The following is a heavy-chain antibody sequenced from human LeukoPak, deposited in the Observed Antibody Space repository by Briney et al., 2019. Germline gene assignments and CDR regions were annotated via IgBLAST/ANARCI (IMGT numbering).Heavy chain of an antibody. V-gene: IGHV4-30-4*08. Sequence: SETLSLTCTVSGGSISSGDYYWSWLRPPPGKGLERIVYIYDSGSTYYNPSLKSRVTISVDTSKNQFSLKLSSVTAADTAVYYCARAIFGVVRYYYYMDVWGKGTTVTVSS. CDR1: GGSISSGDYY. J-gene: IGHJ6*03. D-gene: IGHD3-3*01. CDR3: ARAIFGVVRYYYYMDV. CDR2: IYDSGST.